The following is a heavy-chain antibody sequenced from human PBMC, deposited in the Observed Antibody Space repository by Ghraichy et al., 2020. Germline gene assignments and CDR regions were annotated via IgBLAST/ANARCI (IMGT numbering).Heavy chain of an antibody. CDR3: AKAPEATYNWNYQSTYHYYYGMDV. J-gene: IGHJ6*02. V-gene: IGHV3-43*01. Sequence: GGSLRLSCAASGFTFDDYTMHWVRQAPGKGLEWVSLISWDGGSTYYADSVKGRFTISRDNSKNSLYLQMNSLRTEDTALYYCAKAPEATYNWNYQSTYHYYYGMDVWGQGTTVTVSS. CDR2: ISWDGGST. CDR1: GFTFDDYT. D-gene: IGHD1-7*01.